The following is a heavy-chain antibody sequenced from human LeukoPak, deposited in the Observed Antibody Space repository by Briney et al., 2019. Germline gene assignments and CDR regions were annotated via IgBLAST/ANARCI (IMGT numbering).Heavy chain of an antibody. CDR3: ARDDSSGYNFDY. D-gene: IGHD3-22*01. V-gene: IGHV4-61*01. CDR1: GASVSSGSYY. J-gene: IGHJ4*02. Sequence: SETLSLTCTVSGASVSSGSYYWSWIRQPPGKGLEWIGYIYYSGSTNYNPSLKSRVTISVDTSKNQFSLKLSSVTAADTAVYYCARDDSSGYNFDYWGQGTLVTVSS. CDR2: IYYSGST.